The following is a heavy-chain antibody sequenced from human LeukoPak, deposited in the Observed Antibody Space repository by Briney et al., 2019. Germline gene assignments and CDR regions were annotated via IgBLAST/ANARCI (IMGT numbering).Heavy chain of an antibody. Sequence: SETLSLTCAVYGGSFSGYYWSWIRQPPGKGLEWIGEINHSGSTNYNPSLKSRVTISVDTSKNQFSLKLSSVAAADTAVYYCARGQITIVRGVIITLYFDYWGQGTLVTVSS. CDR1: GGSFSGYY. CDR3: ARGQITIVRGVIITLYFDY. V-gene: IGHV4-34*01. D-gene: IGHD3-10*01. J-gene: IGHJ4*02. CDR2: INHSGST.